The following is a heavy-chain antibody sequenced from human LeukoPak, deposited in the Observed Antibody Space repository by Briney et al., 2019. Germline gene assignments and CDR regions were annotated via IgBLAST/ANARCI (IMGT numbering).Heavy chain of an antibody. CDR2: IHYDGSNK. J-gene: IGHJ4*02. CDR1: GFTFSTYG. D-gene: IGHD3-10*01. V-gene: IGHV3-30*02. Sequence: GGSLRLSCAASGFTFSTYGMHWVRQAPGKGLEGVAFIHYDGSNKYYADSVKGRFTISRDNSKNTLYLQMNSLRPEDTAVYYCAKAYGALYYFDYWGQGTLVTVSS. CDR3: AKAYGALYYFDY.